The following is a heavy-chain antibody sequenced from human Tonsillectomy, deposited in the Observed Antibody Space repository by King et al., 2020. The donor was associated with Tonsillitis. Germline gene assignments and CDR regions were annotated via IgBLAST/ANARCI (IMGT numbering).Heavy chain of an antibody. CDR3: AREGTTVENFDY. Sequence: QVQLVESGAEVKKPGASVKVSCKASGYTFTVYYIHWVRQAPGQGLEWMGRINPNSGGTNYAQKFQGRVTMTRDTSISTAYMELSRLRSDDTVVYYCAREGTTVENFDYWGQGTLVTVPS. V-gene: IGHV1-2*05. CDR2: INPNSGGT. D-gene: IGHD1-7*01. J-gene: IGHJ4*02. CDR1: GYTFTVYY.